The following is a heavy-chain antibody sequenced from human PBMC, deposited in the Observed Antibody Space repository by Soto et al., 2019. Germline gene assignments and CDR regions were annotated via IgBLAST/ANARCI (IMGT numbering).Heavy chain of an antibody. D-gene: IGHD6-19*01. Sequence: SETLSLTCTVSGGSISNYYWSWVRQPPGKGLEWIGYIYDSGSTNYNPSLKSRVTISVDTSKNQFSLKLSSVTAADTAVYYCAREPRIAVAGSTWGQGTLVTSPQ. CDR1: GGSISNYY. J-gene: IGHJ5*02. V-gene: IGHV4-59*01. CDR3: AREPRIAVAGST. CDR2: IYDSGST.